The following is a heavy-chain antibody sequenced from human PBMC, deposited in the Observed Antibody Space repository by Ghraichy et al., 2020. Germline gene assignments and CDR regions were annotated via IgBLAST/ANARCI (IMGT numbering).Heavy chain of an antibody. CDR3: ARVYYGSGSGFDP. D-gene: IGHD3-10*01. CDR1: GGSFSPYY. V-gene: IGHV4-34*01. Sequence: SETLSRTCAVYGGSFSPYYWSWIRQPPGKGLQWIGEISHSGSTNHNPSLKSRVTISVDTSKNQVSLKLRSVTAADTAVYYCARVYYGSGSGFDPWGQGTLVTVSS. CDR2: ISHSGST. J-gene: IGHJ5*02.